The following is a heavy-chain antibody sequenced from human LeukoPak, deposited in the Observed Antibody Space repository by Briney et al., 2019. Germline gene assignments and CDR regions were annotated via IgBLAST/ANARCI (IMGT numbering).Heavy chain of an antibody. CDR2: ISHTGYT. CDR1: GGSISTSSYY. Sequence: SETLSLTCTVSGGSISTSSYYWGWMRQPPGKGLEWIGSISHTGYTYYNPSLKSRVTISADTSKNQFSLNLRSVTAADTAVYYCARSVLFWSQGTLVTVSS. V-gene: IGHV4-39*07. J-gene: IGHJ1*01. CDR3: ARSVLF. D-gene: IGHD2-15*01.